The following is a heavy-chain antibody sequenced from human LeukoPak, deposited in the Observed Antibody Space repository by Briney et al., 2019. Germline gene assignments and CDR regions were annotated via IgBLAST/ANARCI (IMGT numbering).Heavy chain of an antibody. J-gene: IGHJ4*02. CDR3: ARRGRSSNYFHY. V-gene: IGHV5-51*03. D-gene: IGHD6-6*01. CDR1: GSSFTTYW. Sequence: GEPLKISCKGSGSSFTTYWIGWVRQMPGKGLEWMGIIYPGDSDAIYSPSFQGQVTISADKSISTAYLKWSSLKASDTASYYCARRGRSSNYFHYWGQGTLVTVSS. CDR2: IYPGDSDA.